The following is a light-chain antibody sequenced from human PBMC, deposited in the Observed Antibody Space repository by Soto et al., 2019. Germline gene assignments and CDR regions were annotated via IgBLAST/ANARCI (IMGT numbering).Light chain of an antibody. J-gene: IGLJ1*01. CDR2: EVS. Sequence: QSVLTQPASVSVPPGQSITISCPGTSSDVGSYNLASWYQQHPGKAPKLMIYEVSKRPSGVSNRFSGSKSGNTASLTISGLQAEDEADYYCCSYAGSSAYVFGTGTKVTVL. CDR3: CSYAGSSAYV. CDR1: SSDVGSYNL. V-gene: IGLV2-23*02.